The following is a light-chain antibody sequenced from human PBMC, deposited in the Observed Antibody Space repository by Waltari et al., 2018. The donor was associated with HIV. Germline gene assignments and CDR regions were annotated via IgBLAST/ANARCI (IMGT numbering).Light chain of an antibody. J-gene: IGLJ2*01. CDR3: ASFTGDDTVL. CDR1: DRAFGLYHY. CDR2: DVD. Sequence: SAVTQPASVSGLPGQSVTISCTGGDRAFGLYHYVSWYQQHPGKVPRLILFDVDSRAPGISDRFSGSKSGPTASLNISGLRAEDEADYYCASFTGDDTVLFGGGTKVTVL. V-gene: IGLV2-14*03.